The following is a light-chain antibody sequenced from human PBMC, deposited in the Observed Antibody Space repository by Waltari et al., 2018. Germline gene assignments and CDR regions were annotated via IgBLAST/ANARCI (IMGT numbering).Light chain of an antibody. Sequence: DIVMTQSPDSLAVSLGEKATINCKSSQCVLYSSNNKNYLAWYQQKPGQPPKLLNYWASTAKSGVPDRCSGSVSGTDFTLSISSLQAEDVEVYYCQQYYSTPLTFGGGTKVEIK. V-gene: IGKV4-1*01. J-gene: IGKJ4*01. CDR3: QQYYSTPLT. CDR1: QCVLYSSNNKNY. CDR2: WAS.